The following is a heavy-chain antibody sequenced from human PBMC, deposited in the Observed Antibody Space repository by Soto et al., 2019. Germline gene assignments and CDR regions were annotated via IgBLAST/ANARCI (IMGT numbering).Heavy chain of an antibody. J-gene: IGHJ4*02. CDR1: GFSLTTTEVA. V-gene: IGHV2-5*02. D-gene: IGHD6-13*01. CDR3: ARSGPIATVAFAS. Sequence: QITLKESGPSLVNPTQSLTLTCSFSGFSLTTTEVAVGWIRQPPGKALEWLALIYWDDDKRYSPSLKSSLTTTKDTARAREVLKMTNVLSEATATYFCARSGPIATVAFASRAQGSLVTVSS. CDR2: IYWDDDK.